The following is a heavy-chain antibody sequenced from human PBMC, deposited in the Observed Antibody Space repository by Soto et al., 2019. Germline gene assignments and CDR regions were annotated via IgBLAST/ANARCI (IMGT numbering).Heavy chain of an antibody. Sequence: QVQLVQSGGEVKKPGASVKVSCKASGYSFINYGLNWLRQIPGQGLEWMGWISPYNGNTKYAQKFQGRITLSRDTPTNTAHMDLRTLRSADTAVYYCAREGSGYDFGWFDPWGQGTLVIVSS. CDR3: AREGSGYDFGWFDP. CDR2: ISPYNGNT. D-gene: IGHD5-12*01. V-gene: IGHV1-18*01. J-gene: IGHJ5*02. CDR1: GYSFINYG.